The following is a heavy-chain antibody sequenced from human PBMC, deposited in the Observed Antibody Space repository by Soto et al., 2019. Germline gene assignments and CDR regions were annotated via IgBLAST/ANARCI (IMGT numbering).Heavy chain of an antibody. CDR2: INWNGGST. CDR1: GFTFGDYG. V-gene: IGHV3-20*04. Sequence: GGSLRLSCAASGFTFGDYGMSWVRQAPGKGLEWVSGINWNGGSTGYADSVKGRFTISRDNAKNSLYLQMNSLRAEDTALYYCARDERVAQQLVLFFAFDIWGQGTMVTVSS. D-gene: IGHD6-13*01. J-gene: IGHJ3*02. CDR3: ARDERVAQQLVLFFAFDI.